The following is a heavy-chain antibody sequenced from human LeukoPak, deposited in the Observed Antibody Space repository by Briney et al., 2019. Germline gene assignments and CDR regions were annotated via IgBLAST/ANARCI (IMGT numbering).Heavy chain of an antibody. CDR2: IRYNATNK. V-gene: IGHV3-30*02. CDR1: GFTFSSYW. Sequence: GGSLRLSCAASGFTFSSYWMSWVRQAPGKGLEWVSFIRYNATNKYYADSVKGRFTISRDNSKNTLYLQMNSLRAEDTAVYYCAKGFDFHFDYWGQGTLVTVSS. J-gene: IGHJ4*02. D-gene: IGHD3-9*01. CDR3: AKGFDFHFDY.